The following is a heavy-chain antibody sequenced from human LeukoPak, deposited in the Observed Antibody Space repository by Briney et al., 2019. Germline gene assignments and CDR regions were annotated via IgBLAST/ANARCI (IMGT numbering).Heavy chain of an antibody. CDR3: ARGLGVPDAFDI. CDR1: GVSISSNNYY. Sequence: PSETLSLTCSVSGVSISSNNYYWGWIRQPPGKGLEWIGSIHYSGSTYYNPSLTSRVTISLDTSENQFSLKLSSVTAADTAFYYCARGLGVPDAFDIWGQGTMVTVSS. J-gene: IGHJ3*02. V-gene: IGHV4-39*07. D-gene: IGHD3-16*01. CDR2: IHYSGST.